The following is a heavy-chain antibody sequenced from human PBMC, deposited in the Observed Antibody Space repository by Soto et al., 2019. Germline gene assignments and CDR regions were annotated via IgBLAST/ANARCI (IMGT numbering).Heavy chain of an antibody. CDR3: AGDLGVGAASDY. J-gene: IGHJ4*02. Sequence: GASVKVSCKASGYTFTSYAMHWVRQAPGQRLEWMGWINAGNGNTKYSQRFQGRVTITRDTSASTAYMELSSLRSEDTAVYYCAGDLGVGAASDYWGQGTLVTVSS. V-gene: IGHV1-3*01. D-gene: IGHD1-26*01. CDR2: INAGNGNT. CDR1: GYTFTSYA.